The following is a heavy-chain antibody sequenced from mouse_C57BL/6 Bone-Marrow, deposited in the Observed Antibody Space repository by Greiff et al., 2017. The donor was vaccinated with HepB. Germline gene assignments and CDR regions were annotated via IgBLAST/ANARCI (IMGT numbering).Heavy chain of an antibody. CDR3: TTRTTVVVDWYFDV. Sequence: VQLKESGAELVRPGASVKLSCTASGFNIKDDYMHWVKQRPEQGLEWIGWIDPENGDTEYASKFQGKATITADTSSNTAYLQLSSLTSEDTAVYYCTTRTTVVVDWYFDVWGTGTTVTVSS. J-gene: IGHJ1*03. CDR1: GFNIKDDY. D-gene: IGHD1-1*01. CDR2: IDPENGDT. V-gene: IGHV14-4*01.